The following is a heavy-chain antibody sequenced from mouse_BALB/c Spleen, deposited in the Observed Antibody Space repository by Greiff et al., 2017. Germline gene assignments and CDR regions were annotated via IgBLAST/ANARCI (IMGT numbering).Heavy chain of an antibody. D-gene: IGHD1-1*02. V-gene: IGHV14-3*02. CDR3: AHYYGGAMDY. J-gene: IGHJ4*01. CDR1: GFNIKDTY. CDR2: IDPANGTT. Sequence: EVKLMESGAELVKPGASVKLSCTASGFNIKDTYMHWVKQRPEQGLEWIGRIDPANGTTKYDPKFQGKATITADTSSNTAYLQLSGLTSEDTAVYYCAHYYGGAMDYWGQGTSVTVSS.